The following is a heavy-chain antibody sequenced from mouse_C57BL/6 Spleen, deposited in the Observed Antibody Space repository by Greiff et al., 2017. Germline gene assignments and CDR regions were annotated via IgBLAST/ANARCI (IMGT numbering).Heavy chain of an antibody. V-gene: IGHV5-9-1*02. Sequence: EVLLVESGEGLVKPGGSLKLSCAASGFTFSSYAMSWVRQTPEKRLEWVAYISSGGDYIYYADTVKGRFTISRDNARNTLYLQMSSLKSEDTAMYYCTRDGDYYGSSSFAYWGQGTLVTGSA. D-gene: IGHD1-1*01. CDR2: ISSGGDYI. J-gene: IGHJ3*01. CDR3: TRDGDYYGSSSFAY. CDR1: GFTFSSYA.